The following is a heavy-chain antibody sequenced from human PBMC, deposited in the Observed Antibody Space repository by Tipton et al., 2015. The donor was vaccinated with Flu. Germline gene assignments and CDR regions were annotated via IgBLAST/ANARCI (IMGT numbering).Heavy chain of an antibody. V-gene: IGHV4-59*01. CDR2: IYYSGST. CDR1: GGSISSYY. Sequence: TLSLTCTVSGGSISSYYWSWIRQPPGKGLEWIGYIYYSGSTNYNPSLKSRVTISVDTSKNQFSLKLSSVTAADTAVYYCARYGTYDGSRYFQHWGQGTLVTVFS. J-gene: IGHJ1*01. D-gene: IGHD1-26*01. CDR3: ARYGTYDGSRYFQH.